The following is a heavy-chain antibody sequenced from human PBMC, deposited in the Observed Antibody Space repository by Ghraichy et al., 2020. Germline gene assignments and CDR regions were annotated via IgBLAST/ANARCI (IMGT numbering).Heavy chain of an antibody. V-gene: IGHV4-61*02. D-gene: IGHD3-10*01. J-gene: IGHJ4*02. Sequence: SQTLSLTCTVSGGSISSGTYYWSWIRQPAGKGLEWIGRISTSGNTNYNPSLKSRVTISVDTSKNQFSLKLSSVTAADTAVYYCARSTPRSGYFDYWGQGTLVTVSS. CDR2: ISTSGNT. CDR1: GGSISSGTYY. CDR3: ARSTPRSGYFDY.